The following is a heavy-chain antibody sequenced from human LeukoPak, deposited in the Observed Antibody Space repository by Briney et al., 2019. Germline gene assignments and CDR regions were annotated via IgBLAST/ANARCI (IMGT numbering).Heavy chain of an antibody. CDR3: ARALYYYYYYMDV. CDR1: GGSFSGYY. V-gene: IGHV4-34*01. Sequence: SETLSLTCAVYGGSFSGYYWSWIRQPPGKGLEWIGEINHSGSTNYSPSLKSRVTISVDTSKNQFSLKLSSVTAADTAVYYCARALYYYYYYMDVWGKGTTVTVSS. J-gene: IGHJ6*03. CDR2: INHSGST.